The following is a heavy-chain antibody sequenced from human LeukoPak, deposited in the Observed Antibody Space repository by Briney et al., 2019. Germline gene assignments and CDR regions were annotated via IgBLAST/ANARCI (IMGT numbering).Heavy chain of an antibody. V-gene: IGHV3-11*01. CDR2: IGTTT. CDR1: GFTFSDYY. D-gene: IGHD3-16*01. CDR3: ARTTDYHYMDV. Sequence: PGGSLRLSCAASGFTFSDYYMTWIRQAPGEALEWVSYIGTTTYYADSVKGRFTISRDNTKNSLFLHMSSLGAEDTAVYYCARTTDYHYMDVWGRGTTVTVSS. J-gene: IGHJ6*03.